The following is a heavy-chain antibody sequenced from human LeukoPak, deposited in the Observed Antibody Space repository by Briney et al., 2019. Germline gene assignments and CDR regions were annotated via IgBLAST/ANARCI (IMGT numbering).Heavy chain of an antibody. CDR3: ARGSNNPEYYYGSGTYGFDY. J-gene: IGHJ4*02. CDR1: GGSISSSSYY. D-gene: IGHD3-10*01. CDR2: IYYSGST. V-gene: IGHV4-39*07. Sequence: PSETLSLTCTASGGSISSSSYYWGWIRQPRGKGLEWIGSIYYSGSTYYNPSLKSRVTISVDTSKNQFSLKLSSVTAADTAVYYCARGSNNPEYYYGSGTYGFDYWGQGTLVTVSS.